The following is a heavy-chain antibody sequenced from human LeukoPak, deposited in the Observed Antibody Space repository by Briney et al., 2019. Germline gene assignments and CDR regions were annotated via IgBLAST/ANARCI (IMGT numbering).Heavy chain of an antibody. J-gene: IGHJ3*02. CDR1: GYSISNGYY. V-gene: IGHV4-38-2*02. CDR3: ARIIVGASDAFDI. Sequence: NPSETLSLTCTVSGYSISNGYYWGWIRQPPGKGLEWVGSIYHRGSTYYNPSLKSRVTISVDTSKNQFSLKLSSVTAADTAVDYCARIIVGASDAFDIWGQGTMVTVSS. D-gene: IGHD1-26*01. CDR2: IYHRGST.